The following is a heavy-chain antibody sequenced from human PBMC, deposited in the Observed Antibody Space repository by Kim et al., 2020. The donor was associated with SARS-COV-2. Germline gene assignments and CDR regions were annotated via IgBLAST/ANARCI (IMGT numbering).Heavy chain of an antibody. CDR3: ARYSAAGIYYFDY. D-gene: IGHD6-13*01. CDR2: IFPGDSDT. CDR1: GYRFTSHW. Sequence: GESLNISCKGSGYRFTSHWIGWVRQMPGKGLEWMGIIFPGDSDTRYSPSFQGQVTISVDKSISTAYLQWSSLKAADTAMYYCARYSAAGIYYFDYWGQGTLVTVFS. J-gene: IGHJ4*02. V-gene: IGHV5-51*01.